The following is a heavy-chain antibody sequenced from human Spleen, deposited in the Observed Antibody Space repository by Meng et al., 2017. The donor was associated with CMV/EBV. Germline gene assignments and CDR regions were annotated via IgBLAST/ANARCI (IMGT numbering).Heavy chain of an antibody. CDR2: ISTDKPQT. D-gene: IGHD3-10*01. CDR3: ARVNYHYYSGMDV. J-gene: IGHJ6*02. V-gene: IGHV1-18*01. Sequence: ASVKVSCKTSGYTFTKFGISWVRQAPGQGLEWMGWISTDKPQTHYAQNFQGRVSMTIDTSTSTGYVELTSLRSDDTAVYYCARVNYHYYSGMDVWGQGTTVTVSS. CDR1: GYTFTKFG.